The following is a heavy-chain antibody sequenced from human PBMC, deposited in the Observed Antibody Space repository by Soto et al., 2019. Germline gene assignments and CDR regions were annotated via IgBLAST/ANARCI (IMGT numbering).Heavy chain of an antibody. Sequence: GGSLRLSCAASGFTFSSYAMSWVRQAPGKGLEWVSAISGSGGSTYYADSVKGRFTISRDNSKNTLYLQMNSLRAEDTAVYYCAKDQVFGVVTNFDYWGQGSLVTVSA. CDR1: GFTFSSYA. V-gene: IGHV3-23*01. J-gene: IGHJ4*02. CDR2: ISGSGGST. D-gene: IGHD3-3*01. CDR3: AKDQVFGVVTNFDY.